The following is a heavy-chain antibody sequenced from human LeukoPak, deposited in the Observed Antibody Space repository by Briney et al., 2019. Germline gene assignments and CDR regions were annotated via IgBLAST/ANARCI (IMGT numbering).Heavy chain of an antibody. V-gene: IGHV4-28*01. Sequence: PSETLSLNCAVSGYSISSSNWCGWIRQPPGKGLEWIGYIYYSGSTYYNPSLKSRVTMSVDTSKNQFSLKLSSVTAVDTAVYYCARRSGYHDAFDIWGQGTMVTVSS. CDR2: IYYSGST. CDR3: ARRSGYHDAFDI. J-gene: IGHJ3*02. D-gene: IGHD3-22*01. CDR1: GYSISSSNW.